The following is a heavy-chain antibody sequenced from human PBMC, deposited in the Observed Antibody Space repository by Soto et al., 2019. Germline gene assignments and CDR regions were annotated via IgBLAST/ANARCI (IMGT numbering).Heavy chain of an antibody. CDR1: GGSLSSYY. Sequence: PSETLSLTCTVSGGSLSSYYWSWIRQPPGKGLEWIGYIYYSGSTNYNPSLKSRVTISVDTSKNQFSLKLSFVTAADTSVYYCATMGTPATGLYFFDYWAQGSLVTVSS. CDR2: IYYSGST. D-gene: IGHD2-15*01. CDR3: ATMGTPATGLYFFDY. V-gene: IGHV4-59*08. J-gene: IGHJ4*02.